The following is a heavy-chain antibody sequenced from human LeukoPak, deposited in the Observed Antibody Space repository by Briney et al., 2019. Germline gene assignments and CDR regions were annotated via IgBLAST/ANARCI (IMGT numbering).Heavy chain of an antibody. CDR2: IFYSGST. D-gene: IGHD3-10*01. Sequence: SETLSLTCTVSDGSISTSSYYWGWIRQPPGKGLEWIGSIFYSGSTCYKPSLKSRVSISVDTSKNQFSLKLSSVTAADTAVYYCARGGWFGGLYYPFDYWGQGTLVTVSS. V-gene: IGHV4-39*01. J-gene: IGHJ4*02. CDR3: ARGGWFGGLYYPFDY. CDR1: DGSISTSSYY.